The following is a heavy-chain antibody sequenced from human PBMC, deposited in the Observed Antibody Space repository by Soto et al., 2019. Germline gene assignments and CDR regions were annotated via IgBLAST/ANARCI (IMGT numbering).Heavy chain of an antibody. J-gene: IGHJ4*02. V-gene: IGHV4-39*01. CDR2: IYYSGST. D-gene: IGHD3-3*01. CDR3: ATHETRFLEWLLQPFDY. Sequence: QLQLQESGPGLVKPSETLSLTCTVSGGSISSSSYYWGWIRQPPGKGLEWIGSIYYSGSTYYNPSLKSRVTISVDTSKNQFSLKLSSVTAADTAVYYCATHETRFLEWLLQPFDYWGQGTLVTVSS. CDR1: GGSISSSSYY.